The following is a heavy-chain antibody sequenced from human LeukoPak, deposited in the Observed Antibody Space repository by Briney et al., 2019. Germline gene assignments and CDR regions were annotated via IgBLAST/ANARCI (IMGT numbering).Heavy chain of an antibody. CDR3: AGDSGWTYHF. V-gene: IGHV3-48*03. CDR1: GFTFSSNE. Sequence: PGGSLRLSCAASGFTFSSNEMNWVRQAPGKGLEWVSYISSSGSTIYYADSVKGRFTISRDNAKSSLFLQMNSLRGEDTAVYYCAGDSGWTYHFWGQGTLVTVSS. J-gene: IGHJ4*02. D-gene: IGHD6-19*01. CDR2: ISSSGSTI.